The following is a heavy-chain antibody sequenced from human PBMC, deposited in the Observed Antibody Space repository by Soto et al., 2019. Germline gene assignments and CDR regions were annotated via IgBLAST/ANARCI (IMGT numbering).Heavy chain of an antibody. CDR3: SHGYYQYFNS. V-gene: IGHV3-15*07. D-gene: IGHD5-18*01. CDR2: IKSKTDGGTT. CDR1: GVTLTNVW. Sequence: GGSLRLSCAVSGVTLTNVWMNWVRQAPGKGPEWVGRIKSKTDGGTTDYAAPVKGRFTISRDDSEKTLYLQMNSLKTEDTAVYYCSHGYYQYFNSWGQGTLVTVSS. J-gene: IGHJ4*02.